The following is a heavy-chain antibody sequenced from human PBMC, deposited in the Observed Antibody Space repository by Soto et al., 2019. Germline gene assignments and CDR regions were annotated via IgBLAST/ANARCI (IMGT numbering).Heavy chain of an antibody. CDR3: ARESEDLTSNFDY. Sequence: GGSLRLSCAASGFTFTRYSMNWVRQAPGKGLEWVSSISSTTNYIYYGDSMNGRFTISRDNAKNSLYLEMNSLRAEDTAVYYCARESEDLTSNFDYWGQGTLVTVSS. CDR1: GFTFTRYS. CDR2: ISSTTNYI. J-gene: IGHJ4*02. V-gene: IGHV3-21*06.